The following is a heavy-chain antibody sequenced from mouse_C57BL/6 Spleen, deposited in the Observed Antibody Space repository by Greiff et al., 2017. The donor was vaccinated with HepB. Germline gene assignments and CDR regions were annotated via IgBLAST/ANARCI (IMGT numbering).Heavy chain of an antibody. CDR3: ARSGYYGSSSRGFDV. D-gene: IGHD1-1*01. J-gene: IGHJ1*03. CDR1: GYTFTSYW. CDR2: IDPSDSYT. V-gene: IGHV1-69*01. Sequence: QVQLKQPGAELVMPGASVKLSCKASGYTFTSYWMHWVKQRPGQGLEWIGEIDPSDSYTNYNQKFKGKSTLTVDKSSSTAYMQLSSLTSEDSAVYYCARSGYYGSSSRGFDVWGTGTTVTVSS.